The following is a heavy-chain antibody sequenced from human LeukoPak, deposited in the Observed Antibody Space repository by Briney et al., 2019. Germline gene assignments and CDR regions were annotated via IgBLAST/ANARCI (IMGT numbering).Heavy chain of an antibody. Sequence: SQTLSLTCTISGGSISSGGYYWSWIRQPRGKGLEWIGYIYHSGSTYYNPSLKSRVTISVDRSKNQFSLKLSSVTAADTAVYYCARDSRPTTGNSDDAFDIWGQGTMVTVSS. CDR1: GGSISSGGYY. J-gene: IGHJ3*02. D-gene: IGHD4-23*01. CDR2: IYHSGST. V-gene: IGHV4-30-2*01. CDR3: ARDSRPTTGNSDDAFDI.